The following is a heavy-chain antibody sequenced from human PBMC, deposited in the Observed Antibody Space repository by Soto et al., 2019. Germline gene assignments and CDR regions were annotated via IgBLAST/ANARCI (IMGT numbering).Heavy chain of an antibody. CDR2: IYHTESTTY. CDR3: AKEPGYCTNGVCYEVGFDY. J-gene: IGHJ4*02. V-gene: IGHV4-59*01. CDR1: GGSISSYY. D-gene: IGHD2-8*01. Sequence: PSETLSLTCTVSGGSISSYYWSWIRQPPGRGLQWIGYIYHTESTTYNYNPSLKSRVTISLDTSKNQFSLKLTSVTAADTAVYYCAKEPGYCTNGVCYEVGFDYWGQGTLVTVSS.